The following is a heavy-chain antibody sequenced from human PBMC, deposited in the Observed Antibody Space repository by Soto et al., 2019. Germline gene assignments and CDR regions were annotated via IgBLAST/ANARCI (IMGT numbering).Heavy chain of an antibody. CDR2: IYKSATT. J-gene: IGHJ5*01. CDR1: GDSISSVDYF. V-gene: IGHV4-30-4*01. Sequence: PSETLSITCSVSGDSISSVDYFWAWIRQPPGQALEYIGYIYKSATTYYNPSFESRVAISPDTSKSQFSLNVTSVTAADTAVYFCARGRYCLTGRCFPNWFDSWGQGTLVTVSS. D-gene: IGHD2-15*01. CDR3: ARGRYCLTGRCFPNWFDS.